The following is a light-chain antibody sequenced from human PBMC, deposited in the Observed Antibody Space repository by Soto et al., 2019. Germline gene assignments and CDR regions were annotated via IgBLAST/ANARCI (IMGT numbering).Light chain of an antibody. V-gene: IGKV3-20*01. CDR1: QSVSNY. Sequence: EIVFTQSPSTLSLSPVERSTLSCRASQSVSNYLAWYQHKPGQAPRLLIYGASSRATGIPDRFSGSGSGTDFTLTISRLEPEDFAVYYCHQYDSWTFGQGTKVDIK. J-gene: IGKJ1*01. CDR3: HQYDSWT. CDR2: GAS.